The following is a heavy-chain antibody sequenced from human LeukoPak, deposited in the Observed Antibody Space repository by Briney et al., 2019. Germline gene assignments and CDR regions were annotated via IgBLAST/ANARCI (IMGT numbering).Heavy chain of an antibody. J-gene: IGHJ6*03. D-gene: IGHD5-24*01. Sequence: PGGSLRLSCAASGFTFSSYSMNWVRQAPGKGLEWVSSISSSSSYIYYADSVKGRFTISRDNAKNSLYLQMNSLRAEDTAVYYCAREMATITNYYYYYYMDVWGKGTTVTVSS. V-gene: IGHV3-21*01. CDR3: AREMATITNYYYYYYMDV. CDR1: GFTFSSYS. CDR2: ISSSSSYI.